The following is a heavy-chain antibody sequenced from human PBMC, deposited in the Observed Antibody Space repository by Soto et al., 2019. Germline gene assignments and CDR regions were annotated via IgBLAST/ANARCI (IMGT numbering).Heavy chain of an antibody. CDR3: ARDLFAGQVWFDP. V-gene: IGHV4-31*03. Sequence: QVQLQESGPGLVKPSQTLSLTCTVSGGSISSGGYYWSWIRQHPGKGLEWIGYIYYSGSTYYNPSLKSRVTISVDTSKNQSSLKLSAVTAADTAVYYCARDLFAGQVWFDPWGQGTLVTVSS. CDR1: GGSISSGGYY. J-gene: IGHJ5*02. D-gene: IGHD2-21*01. CDR2: IYYSGST.